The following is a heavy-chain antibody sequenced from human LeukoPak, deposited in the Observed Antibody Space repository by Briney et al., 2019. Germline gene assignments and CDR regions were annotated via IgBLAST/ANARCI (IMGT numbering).Heavy chain of an antibody. CDR1: GFTFSAFA. CDR2: ISYDASNK. D-gene: IGHD5-12*01. Sequence: PGGSLRLSCAASGFTFSAFAMHWARQAPGKGLEWVAAISYDASNKYYAVSVRGRFTTSRDNSRNTLFLQMNSLRADDTAVYYCARGTTDIVAEISDAFDIWGQGAVVTVSS. J-gene: IGHJ3*02. CDR3: ARGTTDIVAEISDAFDI. V-gene: IGHV3-30-3*01.